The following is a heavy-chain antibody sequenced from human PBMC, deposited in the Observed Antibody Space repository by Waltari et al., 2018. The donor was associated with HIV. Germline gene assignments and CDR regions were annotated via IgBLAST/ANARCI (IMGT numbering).Heavy chain of an antibody. CDR2: IKQGGSGR. CDR1: GFTLSSYW. Sequence: EVQLVESGGGLVQPGGSLRLSCAASGFTLSSYWMSWVRQAPGRGGEWVANIKQGGSGRCKVDSVKGRFTSSRDNAESSLYLQMNSLGAEDTAVYYCARERHYDILAGSYFDCWGQGTLVTVSS. CDR3: ARERHYDILAGSYFDC. J-gene: IGHJ4*02. D-gene: IGHD3-9*01. V-gene: IGHV3-7*04.